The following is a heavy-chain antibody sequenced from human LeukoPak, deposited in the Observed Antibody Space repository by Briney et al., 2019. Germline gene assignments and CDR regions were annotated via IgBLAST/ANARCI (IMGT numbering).Heavy chain of an antibody. CDR1: GFAFSSYA. J-gene: IGHJ4*02. V-gene: IGHV3-23*01. D-gene: IGHD6-13*01. CDR3: AKLGAAGSPFYYFDY. Sequence: PGGSLRLPCAASGFAFSSYAMSWVRQAPGKGLEWVSAISGSGGSTYYADSVKGRFTISRDNSKNTLYLQMNSLRAEDTAVYYCAKLGAAGSPFYYFDYWGQGTLVTVSS. CDR2: ISGSGGST.